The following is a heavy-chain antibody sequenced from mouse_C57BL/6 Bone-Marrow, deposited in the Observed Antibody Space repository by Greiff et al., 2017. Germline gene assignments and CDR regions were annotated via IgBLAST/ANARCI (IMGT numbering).Heavy chain of an antibody. V-gene: IGHV5-17*01. CDR3: AREGLLYWYFDV. CDR1: GFTFSDYG. J-gene: IGHJ1*03. Sequence: EVKLVESGGGLVKPGGSLKLSCAASGFTFSDYGMHWVRQAPEKGLEWVAYISSGSSTIYYADTVKGRFTISRDNAKNTLFLQMTSLRSEDTAMYYCAREGLLYWYFDVWGTGTTVTVSS. D-gene: IGHD3-1*01. CDR2: ISSGSSTI.